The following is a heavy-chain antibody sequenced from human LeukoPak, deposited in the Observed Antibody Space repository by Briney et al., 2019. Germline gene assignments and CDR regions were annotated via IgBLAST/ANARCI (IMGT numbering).Heavy chain of an antibody. Sequence: GGSLRLSCAGSGFTFSGYAMHWVRQAPGKGLECVSAISNDGGSTYYADSVKGRFSISKDNYKNTLYLEMGSLRPEDMAMYYCARVGIGGHLDYWGQGTLVTVSS. J-gene: IGHJ4*02. CDR2: ISNDGGST. CDR1: GFTFSGYA. D-gene: IGHD2-21*01. V-gene: IGHV3-64*02. CDR3: ARVGIGGHLDY.